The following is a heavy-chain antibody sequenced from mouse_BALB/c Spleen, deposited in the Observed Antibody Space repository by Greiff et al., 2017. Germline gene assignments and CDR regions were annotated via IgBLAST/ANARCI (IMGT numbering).Heavy chain of an antibody. V-gene: IGHV1-18*01. CDR1: GYTFTDYN. J-gene: IGHJ3*01. Sequence: DVKLQESGPELVKPGASVKIPCKASGYTFTDYNMDWVKQSHGKSLEWIGDINPNNGGTIYNQKFKGKATLTVDKSSSTAYMELRSLTSEDTAVYYCARFYGNYAWFAYWGQGTLVTVSA. CDR2: INPNNGGT. D-gene: IGHD2-1*01. CDR3: ARFYGNYAWFAY.